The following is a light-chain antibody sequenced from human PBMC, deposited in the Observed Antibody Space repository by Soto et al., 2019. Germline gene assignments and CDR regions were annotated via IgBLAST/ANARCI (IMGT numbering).Light chain of an antibody. CDR1: QSISSW. CDR3: QQYNSYSPLT. V-gene: IGKV1-5*01. Sequence: DIPMTQSPSTLSASVGDRVTITCRASQSISSWLAWYQQKPGKAPKLLIYDASSLESGVPSRFSGSGSRTEFTLTISSLQPDDFATYYCQQYNSYSPLTFGQGTKVEIK. CDR2: DAS. J-gene: IGKJ1*01.